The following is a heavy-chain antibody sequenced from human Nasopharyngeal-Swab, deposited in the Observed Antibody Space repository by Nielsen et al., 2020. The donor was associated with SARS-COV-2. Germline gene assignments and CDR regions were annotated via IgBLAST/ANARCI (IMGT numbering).Heavy chain of an antibody. CDR3: ARFGVFDAFDI. D-gene: IGHD5/OR15-5a*01. CDR2: INYSGST. V-gene: IGHV4-31*02. Sequence: RQAPGKGLEWIGYINYSGSTYYNPSLKSRVTISVDTSKNEFSLKLTSVTAADTAAFYCARFGVFDAFDIWGQGTMVTVSS. J-gene: IGHJ3*02.